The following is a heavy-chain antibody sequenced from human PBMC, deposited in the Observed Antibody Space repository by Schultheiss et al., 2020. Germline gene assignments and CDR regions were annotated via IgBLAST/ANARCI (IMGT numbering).Heavy chain of an antibody. Sequence: SQTLSLTCTVSGGSISSYYWSWIRQPAGKGLEWIGRIYTSGSTNYNPSLKSRVTMSVDTSKNQFSLKMSSVTAADTAVYYCARVGSGTYFSPYFDYWGQGTLVTVSS. V-gene: IGHV4-4*07. J-gene: IGHJ4*02. CDR2: IYTSGST. CDR3: ARVGSGTYFSPYFDY. D-gene: IGHD3-10*01. CDR1: GGSISSYY.